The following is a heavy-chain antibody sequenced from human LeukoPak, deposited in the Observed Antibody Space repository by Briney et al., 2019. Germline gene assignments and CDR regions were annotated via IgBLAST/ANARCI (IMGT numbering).Heavy chain of an antibody. CDR3: AKAPGMSRYYYMDV. Sequence: GRSLRLSCAASGLTFDDYAMHWVRQAPGEGLEWVSGISGSIGSTYYADSVKGRFTISRDNSKNTLYLQMNSLRAEDTAVYYCAKAPGMSRYYYMDVWGKGTTVTVSS. J-gene: IGHJ6*03. CDR2: ISGSIGST. CDR1: GLTFDDYA. V-gene: IGHV3-23*01. D-gene: IGHD5/OR15-5a*01.